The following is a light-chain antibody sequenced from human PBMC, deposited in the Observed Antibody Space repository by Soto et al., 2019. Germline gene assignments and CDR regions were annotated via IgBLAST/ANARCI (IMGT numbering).Light chain of an antibody. CDR3: LQDYNYPWT. V-gene: IGKV1-6*01. J-gene: IGKJ1*01. CDR2: AAS. Sequence: IQMTQSPSSLSASVGDRVTITCRASRYIRSDLSWYQQRPGQAPKVLIYAASSLQSGVPSRFSGSGSGTDFTLTISSLQPEDFATYYCLQDYNYPWTFGQGTKVDIK. CDR1: RYIRSD.